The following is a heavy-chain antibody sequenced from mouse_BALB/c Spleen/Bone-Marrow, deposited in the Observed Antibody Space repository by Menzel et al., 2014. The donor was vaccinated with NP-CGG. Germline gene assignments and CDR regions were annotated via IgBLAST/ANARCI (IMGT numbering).Heavy chain of an antibody. J-gene: IGHJ4*01. D-gene: IGHD2-13*01. CDR1: GYTFTSYW. V-gene: IGHV1-69*02. CDR3: TRRVTGNAMDY. CDR2: IYPSDSYT. Sequence: QVQLQQSGAELVRPGASVKLSCKASGYTFTSYWINWVKQRPGQGLEWIGNIYPSDSYTNYNQKFKDKATLTVDKSSSTAYMQLSSPTSEDSAVYYCTRRVTGNAMDYWGQGTSVTVSS.